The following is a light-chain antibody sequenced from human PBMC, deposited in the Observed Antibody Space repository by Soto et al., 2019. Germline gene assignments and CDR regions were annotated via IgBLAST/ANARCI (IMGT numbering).Light chain of an antibody. V-gene: IGKV1-5*01. CDR1: QSISSW. CDR3: EAYNSYWR. J-gene: IGKJ1*01. CDR2: DAS. Sequence: DSQMTQSPSTLSASVGDRVTITCRASQSISSWLAWYQQKPGKAPKLLIYDASSLEGGVPSRFSGSGSGTEFTLPISSLQSDDFAPDYFEAYNSYWRFGQGTKV.